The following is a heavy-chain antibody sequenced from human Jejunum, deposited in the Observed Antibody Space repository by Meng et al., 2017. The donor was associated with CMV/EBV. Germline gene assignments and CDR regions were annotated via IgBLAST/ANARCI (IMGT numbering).Heavy chain of an antibody. V-gene: IGHV6-1*01. CDR3: ARDVRKVFFGVVMDYYGMDV. D-gene: IGHD3-3*01. Sequence: AAWNWLRPSPSRGLEWLGRTYYRSKWYNDYAVSVKSRITINPDTFKNQFSLQLNSVTPEDTAVYYCARDVRKVFFGVVMDYYGMDVWGQGTTVTVSS. CDR1: AA. CDR2: TYYRSKWYN. J-gene: IGHJ6*02.